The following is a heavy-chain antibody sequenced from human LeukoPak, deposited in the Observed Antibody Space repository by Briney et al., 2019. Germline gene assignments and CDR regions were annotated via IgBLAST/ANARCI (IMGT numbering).Heavy chain of an antibody. V-gene: IGHV1-2*02. CDR2: INPNSGGT. CDR1: GYTFTGYY. J-gene: IGHJ4*02. D-gene: IGHD3-3*01. Sequence: ASVKVSCXASGYTFTGYYMHWVRQAPGQGLEWMGWINPNSGGTNYAQKFQGRVTMTRDTSISTAYMELSRLRSDDTAVYYCARVAYYDFWSGYSHFDYWGQGTLVTVSS. CDR3: ARVAYYDFWSGYSHFDY.